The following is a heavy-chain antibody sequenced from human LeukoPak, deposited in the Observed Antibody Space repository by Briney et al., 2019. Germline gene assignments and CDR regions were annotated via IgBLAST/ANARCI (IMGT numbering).Heavy chain of an antibody. Sequence: GGSLRLSCAISGFIFNSNGMNWVRQTPGKGLEWVSTFSGADGNTYYADSVKGRFTISRDNSKNTVSLQMNSLRVEDTAVYYCARGIYWSLDYWGRGALVTVSS. J-gene: IGHJ4*02. CDR2: FSGADGNT. CDR1: GFIFNSNG. D-gene: IGHD1-1*01. V-gene: IGHV3-23*01. CDR3: ARGIYWSLDY.